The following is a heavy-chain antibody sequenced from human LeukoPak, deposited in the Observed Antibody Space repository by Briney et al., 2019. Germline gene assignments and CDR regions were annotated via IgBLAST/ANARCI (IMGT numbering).Heavy chain of an antibody. CDR1: GGTFSSYA. Sequence: ASVKVSCKASGGTFSSYAISWVRQAPGQGLEWMGRIIPIFGTANYAQKFQGRVTITTDESTSTAYMELSSLRSEDTAVYYCAPSRDTAMVTDDYYYYMDVWGKGTTVTVSS. CDR2: IIPIFGTA. J-gene: IGHJ6*03. D-gene: IGHD5-18*01. CDR3: APSRDTAMVTDDYYYYMDV. V-gene: IGHV1-69*05.